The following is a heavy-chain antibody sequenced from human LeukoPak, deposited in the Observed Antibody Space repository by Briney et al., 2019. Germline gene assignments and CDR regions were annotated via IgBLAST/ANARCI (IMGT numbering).Heavy chain of an antibody. J-gene: IGHJ1*01. CDR3: ARGHSPVTTKVSYFQH. Sequence: SETLSLTCAVYGGSFSGYDWSWIRQPPGKGLKWIGEINHSGSTNYNPSLKSRVTILVDTSKNQFSLKLSSVTAADTAVYYCARGHSPVTTKVSYFQHWGQGTLVTVSS. V-gene: IGHV4-34*01. D-gene: IGHD4-17*01. CDR1: GGSFSGYD. CDR2: INHSGST.